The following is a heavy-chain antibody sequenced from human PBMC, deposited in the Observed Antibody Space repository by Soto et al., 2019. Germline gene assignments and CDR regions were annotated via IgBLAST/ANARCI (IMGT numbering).Heavy chain of an antibody. J-gene: IGHJ4*02. D-gene: IGHD3-9*01. Sequence: EVKLVESGGGLVRPGESLRLSCAASGFGFDVYSMNWVRQAPGKGLEWVASISSRANKIFYADSVKGRFTISRDNAHNSLFLQMNSLRAEDTAVYFCASGSFHYDHSTGLLQETYYSDYWGQGTLVTVSS. CDR1: GFGFDVYS. V-gene: IGHV3-21*02. CDR2: ISSRANKI. CDR3: ASGSFHYDHSTGLLQETYYSDY.